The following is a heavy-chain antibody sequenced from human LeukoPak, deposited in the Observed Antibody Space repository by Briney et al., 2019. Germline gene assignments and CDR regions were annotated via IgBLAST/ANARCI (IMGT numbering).Heavy chain of an antibody. D-gene: IGHD3-10*01. CDR1: GGSISSYY. CDR2: IYYSGTT. V-gene: IGHV4-59*01. J-gene: IGHJ4*02. CDR3: ARAYYGSGSYYSIDY. Sequence: PSETLSLTCTVSGGSISSYYWSWIRQPPGKGLEWIGCIYYSGTTNYNPSLKSRVTISVDTSKNQFSLKLSSVTAADTAVYYCARAYYGSGSYYSIDYWGQGTLVTVSS.